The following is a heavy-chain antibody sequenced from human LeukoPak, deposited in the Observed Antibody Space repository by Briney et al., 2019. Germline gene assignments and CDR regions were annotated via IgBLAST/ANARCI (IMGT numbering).Heavy chain of an antibody. CDR1: GDSISSSVYY. D-gene: IGHD3-9*01. J-gene: IGHJ3*02. Sequence: SETLSLTCTVSGDSISSSVYYWTWIRQTPGKGLEWVGHIYYTGSTNYNPSLKSRVSISVDTSKELFSLKLASVTAADTALYYCARDRPTYDILTGYYTLEAFDIWGQGTMVTVSS. CDR2: IYYTGST. CDR3: ARDRPTYDILTGYYTLEAFDI. V-gene: IGHV4-61*08.